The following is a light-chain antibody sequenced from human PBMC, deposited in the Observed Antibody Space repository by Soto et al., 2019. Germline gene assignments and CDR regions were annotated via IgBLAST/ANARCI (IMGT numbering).Light chain of an antibody. CDR3: SSYTSSTTLV. CDR2: DVS. J-gene: IGLJ1*01. V-gene: IGLV2-14*03. CDR1: TSDVADYNY. Sequence: QSVLTQPASVSGSPGQSITISCTGTTSDVADYNYVSWYQQHPGKAPKLIIFDVSNRPLGVSIRFSGSKSGKMASLTISGLQAEDEADYYCSSYTSSTTLVLGTGTKLTVL.